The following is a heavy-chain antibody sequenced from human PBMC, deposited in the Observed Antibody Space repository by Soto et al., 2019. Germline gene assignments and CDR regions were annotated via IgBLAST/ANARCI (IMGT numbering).Heavy chain of an antibody. CDR3: ARVGGFGMVRGVIDAFDI. D-gene: IGHD3-10*01. V-gene: IGHV4-61*01. CDR2: IYYSGST. CDR1: GGSVSSGSYY. J-gene: IGHJ3*02. Sequence: SETLSLTCTVSGGSVSSGSYYWSWIRQPPGKGLEWIGYIYYSGSTNYNPSPKSRVTISVDTSKNQFSLKLSSVTAADTAVYYCARVGGFGMVRGVIDAFDIWGQGTMVTVSS.